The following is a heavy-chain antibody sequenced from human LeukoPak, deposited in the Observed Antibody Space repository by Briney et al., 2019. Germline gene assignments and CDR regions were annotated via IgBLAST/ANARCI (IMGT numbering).Heavy chain of an antibody. Sequence: PGGSLRLSCAASGITFSSYGMSWVRQAPGKGLEWVSSISSTGGTTYYADSVKGRFTISRDNSKNTLYLQMNSLRAEDTAVYYCARDPGRYCSGGSCYRTAFDIWGQGTMVTVSS. CDR1: GITFSSYG. CDR2: ISSTGGTT. D-gene: IGHD2-15*01. J-gene: IGHJ3*02. CDR3: ARDPGRYCSGGSCYRTAFDI. V-gene: IGHV3-23*01.